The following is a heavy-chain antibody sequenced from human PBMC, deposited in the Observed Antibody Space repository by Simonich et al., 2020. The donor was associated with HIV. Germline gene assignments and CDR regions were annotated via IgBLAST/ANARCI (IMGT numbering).Heavy chain of an antibody. CDR1: GFTVSSNY. CDR2: LYSAGST. CDR3: ARSSCGGDCYAAIEWYFDL. J-gene: IGHJ2*01. V-gene: IGHV3-53*01. D-gene: IGHD2-21*02. Sequence: EVQLVESGGGLIQPGGSLRLSCAASGFTVSSNYMSWVRQAPGKGVEWASGLYSAGSTYNADAGEGQFTISRDNSKNTRYLQINSLRAEDTAVYYCARSSCGGDCYAAIEWYFDLWGRGTLVTVSS.